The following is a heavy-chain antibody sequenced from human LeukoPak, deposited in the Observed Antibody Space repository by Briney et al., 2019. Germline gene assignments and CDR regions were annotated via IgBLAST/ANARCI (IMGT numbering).Heavy chain of an antibody. CDR1: GFTFSNYG. Sequence: PGGSLRLSCAASGFTFSNYGMHWVRQAPCKGLEWVAVISYDESDKYYADSVKGRFTISRDNSKNTLYLQMNSLRPADTAMYYCAKGVVAATNAAYYGMDVWGQGTTVTVSS. CDR3: AKGVVAATNAAYYGMDV. CDR2: ISYDESDK. D-gene: IGHD2-15*01. V-gene: IGHV3-30*18. J-gene: IGHJ6*02.